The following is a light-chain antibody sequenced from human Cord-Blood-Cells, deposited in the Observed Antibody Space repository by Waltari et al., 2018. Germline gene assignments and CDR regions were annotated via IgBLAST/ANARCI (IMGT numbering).Light chain of an antibody. CDR1: QSVLYSSTNKND. Sequence: DIVMTQSPDSLAVSLGERATINCKSSQSVLYSSTNKNDLAWYQQKPGQPPKLLIYWASTRESGVPDRFSGSGSGTDITLPISSLQAEDVAVYYCQQYYSTPPTFGGGTKVEIK. J-gene: IGKJ4*01. CDR3: QQYYSTPPT. V-gene: IGKV4-1*01. CDR2: WAS.